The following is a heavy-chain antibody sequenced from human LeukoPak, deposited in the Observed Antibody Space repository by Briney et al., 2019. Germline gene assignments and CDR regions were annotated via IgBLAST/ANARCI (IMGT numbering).Heavy chain of an antibody. J-gene: IGHJ5*02. V-gene: IGHV4-34*01. Sequence: GSLRLSCAASGFTFSDYALGWVRQPPGKGLEWIGEINHSGSTNYNPSLKSRVTISVDTSKNQFSLKLSSVTAADTAVYYCARGRWFDPWGQGTLVTVSS. CDR3: ARGRWFDP. CDR1: GFTFSDYA. CDR2: INHSGST.